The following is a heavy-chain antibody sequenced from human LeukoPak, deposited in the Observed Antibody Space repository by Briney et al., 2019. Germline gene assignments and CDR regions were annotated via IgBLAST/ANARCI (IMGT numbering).Heavy chain of an antibody. V-gene: IGHV1-24*01. CDR1: GYTLTELS. CDR2: FDPEDGET. CDR3: ATGGYSYGSLFDY. J-gene: IGHJ4*02. Sequence: ASVKVSCKASGYTLTELSMHWVRQAPGKGLEWMGGFDPEDGETIYAQKFQGRVTMTEDTSTDTAYMELSSLRSEDTAVYYCATGGYSYGSLFDYWGQGTLVTVSS. D-gene: IGHD5-18*01.